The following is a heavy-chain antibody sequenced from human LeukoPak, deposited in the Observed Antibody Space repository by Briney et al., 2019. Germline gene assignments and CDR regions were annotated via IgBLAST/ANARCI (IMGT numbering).Heavy chain of an antibody. CDR2: MNPNSGNT. J-gene: IGHJ6*03. Sequence: GASVKVSCKASGYTFTSYDINWVRQATGQGLEWMGWMNPNSGNTGYAQKFQGRVTMTRNTSISTDYMELSSQRSEDTAVYYCARAMKRITIFGVSRYYMDVWGKGTTVTVSS. CDR1: GYTFTSYD. V-gene: IGHV1-8*01. CDR3: ARAMKRITIFGVSRYYMDV. D-gene: IGHD3-3*01.